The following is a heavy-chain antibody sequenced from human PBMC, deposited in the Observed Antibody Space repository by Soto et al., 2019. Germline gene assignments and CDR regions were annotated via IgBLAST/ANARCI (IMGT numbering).Heavy chain of an antibody. D-gene: IGHD7-27*01. J-gene: IGHJ6*02. V-gene: IGHV3-33*01. CDR2: IWYDGSNK. CDR1: GFTFSSYG. CDR3: AGNWDYYDGMDV. Sequence: QVQLVESGGGVVQPGRSLRLSCAASGFTFSSYGMHWVRQAPGKGLEWVAVIWYDGSNKYYADSVKGRFTISRDNSKNTLYLQMNSLRAEDTAVYYCAGNWDYYDGMDVWGQGTTVTVSS.